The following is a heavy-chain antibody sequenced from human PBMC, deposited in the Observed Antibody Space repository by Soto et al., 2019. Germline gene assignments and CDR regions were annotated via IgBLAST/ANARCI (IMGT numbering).Heavy chain of an antibody. Sequence: KTSETLSLTCAVYGGSFSGYYWSWIRQPPGKGLEWIGEINHSGSTNYNPSLKSRVTISVDTSKNQFSLKLSSVTAADTAVYYCAATRDLRYFDWLLYPFDYWGQGTLVTVSS. J-gene: IGHJ4*02. CDR3: AATRDLRYFDWLLYPFDY. CDR2: INHSGST. CDR1: GGSFSGYY. V-gene: IGHV4-34*01. D-gene: IGHD3-9*01.